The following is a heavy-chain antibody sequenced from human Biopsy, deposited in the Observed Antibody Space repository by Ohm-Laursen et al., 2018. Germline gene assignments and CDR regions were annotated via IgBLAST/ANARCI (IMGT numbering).Heavy chain of an antibody. V-gene: IGHV1-24*01. Sequence: VARLKASCKLSRYTLTELSIHCVRQTGGKGLEWMGGFDREVRKTAYAEKFQGRVTMTEDTSTDTVFMEVTSLGSDDEAVYYCGTGPYYDSRFYYNVRAFDFWGQGTLVTVSS. CDR3: GTGPYYDSRFYYNVRAFDF. CDR1: RYTLTELS. J-gene: IGHJ4*02. CDR2: FDREVRKT. D-gene: IGHD3-10*01.